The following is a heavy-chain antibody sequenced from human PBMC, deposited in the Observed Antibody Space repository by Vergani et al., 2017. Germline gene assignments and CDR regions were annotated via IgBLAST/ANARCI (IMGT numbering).Heavy chain of an antibody. D-gene: IGHD5-18*01. CDR2: ISYDGSNK. CDR1: GFTFSNYG. J-gene: IGHJ4*02. V-gene: IGHV3-30*18. CDR3: AKDRRRAMAYGGDFDY. Sequence: QVQLVESGGGVVQPGRSLRLSCAASGFTFSNYGMHWVRQAPGKGLEWVAVISYDGSNKYYADSVKGRFTISRDNSKNTLYLQMNSLRAEDTAVYYCAKDRRRAMAYGGDFDYWGQGTLVTVSS.